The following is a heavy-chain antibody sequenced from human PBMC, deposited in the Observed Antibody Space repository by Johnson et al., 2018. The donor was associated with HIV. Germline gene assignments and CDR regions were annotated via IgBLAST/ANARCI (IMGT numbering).Heavy chain of an antibody. V-gene: IGHV3-9*01. Sequence: VQLVESGGVVVQPGGSLRLSCAASGFTFSSYWMHWVRQAPGKGLEWVSGISWNSGSIGYADSVKGRFTISRDNAKNTLYLQMNSLRAEDTAVYFCAKSPMVRGSEGAFDIWGQGTMVTVCS. D-gene: IGHD3-10*01. J-gene: IGHJ3*02. CDR2: ISWNSGSI. CDR1: GFTFSSYW. CDR3: AKSPMVRGSEGAFDI.